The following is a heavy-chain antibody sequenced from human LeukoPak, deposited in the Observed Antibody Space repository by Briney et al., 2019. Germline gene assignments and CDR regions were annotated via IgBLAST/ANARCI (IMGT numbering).Heavy chain of an antibody. V-gene: IGHV1-8*01. Sequence: ASVKVSCKASGYTFTSYDINWVRQATGQGLEWMGWMNPNSGNTGYAQKFQGRVTMTEDTSTDTAYMELSSLRSEDTAVYYCAAQGFGRGVDYWGQGTLVTVSS. CDR2: MNPNSGNT. CDR3: AAQGFGRGVDY. D-gene: IGHD3-10*01. CDR1: GYTFTSYD. J-gene: IGHJ4*02.